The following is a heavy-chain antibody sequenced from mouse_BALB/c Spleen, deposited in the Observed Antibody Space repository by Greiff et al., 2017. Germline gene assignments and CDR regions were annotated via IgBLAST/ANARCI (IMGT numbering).Heavy chain of an antibody. CDR2: INPSNGRT. Sequence: VQLHQSGAELVKPGASVKLSCKASGYTFTSYWMHWVKQRPGQGLEWIGEINPSNGRTNYNEKFKSKATLTVDKSSSTAYMQLSSLTSEDSAVYYCARSGYYAYFDYWGQGTTLTVSS. CDR1: GYTFTSYW. J-gene: IGHJ2*01. V-gene: IGHV1S81*02. CDR3: ARSGYYAYFDY. D-gene: IGHD1-1*01.